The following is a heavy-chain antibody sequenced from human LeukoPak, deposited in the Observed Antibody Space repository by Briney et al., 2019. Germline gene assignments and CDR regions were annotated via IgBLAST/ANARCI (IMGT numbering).Heavy chain of an antibody. CDR2: VSYSGST. CDR3: ARDAWIQLWGSLDY. CDR1: GGSISGYY. J-gene: IGHJ4*02. V-gene: IGHV4-59*12. D-gene: IGHD5-18*01. Sequence: PSETLSLTCTVSGGSISGYYWTWIRQPPGKGLEYIGFVSYSGSTNYNPSLKSRVTISVDTSKNQFSLKLSSVTAADTAVYYCARDAWIQLWGSLDYWGQGTLVTVSS.